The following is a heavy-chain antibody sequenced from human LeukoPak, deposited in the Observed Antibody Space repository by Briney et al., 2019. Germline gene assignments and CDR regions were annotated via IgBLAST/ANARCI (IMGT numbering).Heavy chain of an antibody. CDR2: IRSGVGAE. J-gene: IGHJ6*02. CDR3: ARYFGDPQGMDV. V-gene: IGHV3-48*02. CDR1: GFTFSSYT. D-gene: IGHD3-10*01. Sequence: PGGSLRLSCAASGFTFSSYTMNWVRQAPGKGLEWVSQIRSGVGAEYYADSVKGRFTISRDNAQNSLHLQMNRLRDEDTAIYYCARYFGDPQGMDVWGQGTTVTVSS.